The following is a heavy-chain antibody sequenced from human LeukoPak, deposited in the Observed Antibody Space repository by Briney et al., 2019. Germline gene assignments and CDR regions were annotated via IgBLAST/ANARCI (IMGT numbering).Heavy chain of an antibody. CDR2: IYYSGST. V-gene: IGHV4-39*07. CDR3: ARDPRYSYAPYYMDV. Sequence: SETLSLTCTVSGGSISGYYWGWIRQPPGKGLEWIGSIYYSGSTYYNPSLKSRVTISVDTSKNQFSLKLSSVTAADTAVYYCARDPRYSYAPYYMDVWGKGTTVTVSS. D-gene: IGHD5-18*01. J-gene: IGHJ6*03. CDR1: GGSISGYY.